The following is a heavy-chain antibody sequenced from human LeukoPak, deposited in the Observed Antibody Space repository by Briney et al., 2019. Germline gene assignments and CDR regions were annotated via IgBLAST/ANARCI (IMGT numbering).Heavy chain of an antibody. J-gene: IGHJ4*02. V-gene: IGHV3-48*01. CDR3: ARDYRAFDY. Sequence: GGSLRLSCAASGFTFSSYSMNWVRQAPGKGLEWVSSISSSSNTIYYADSVKGRFTISRDNAKNSLYLQMDSLRVEDSAVYYCARDYRAFDYWGQGTLVTVSS. CDR1: GFTFSSYS. D-gene: IGHD4-11*01. CDR2: ISSSSNTI.